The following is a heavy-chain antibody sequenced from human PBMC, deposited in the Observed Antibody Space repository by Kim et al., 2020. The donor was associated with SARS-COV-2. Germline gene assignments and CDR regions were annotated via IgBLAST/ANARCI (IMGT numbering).Heavy chain of an antibody. CDR2: INHSGST. V-gene: IGHV4-34*01. Sequence: SETLSLTCAVYGGSFSGYYWSWIRQPPGKGLEWIGEINHSGSTNYNPSLKSRVTISVDTSKNQFSLKLSSVTAADTAVYYCARRTMSRITMVRGVIGYWG. D-gene: IGHD3-10*01. CDR3: ARRTMSRITMVRGVIGY. CDR1: GGSFSGYY. J-gene: IGHJ4*01.